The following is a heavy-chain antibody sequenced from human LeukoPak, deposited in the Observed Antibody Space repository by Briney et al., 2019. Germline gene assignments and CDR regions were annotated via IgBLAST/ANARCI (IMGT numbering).Heavy chain of an antibody. J-gene: IGHJ6*04. CDR2: ISSSSSHI. Sequence: GGSLRLSCAASGFTFSSYSMNWVRQAPGKGLEWVSSISSSSSHIYYADSVKGRLTISRDNAKNSLYLQMNSLRAEDTAVYYCARDRRHGSSYYGMDVWGKGTTVTVSS. D-gene: IGHD3-10*01. V-gene: IGHV3-21*01. CDR1: GFTFSSYS. CDR3: ARDRRHGSSYYGMDV.